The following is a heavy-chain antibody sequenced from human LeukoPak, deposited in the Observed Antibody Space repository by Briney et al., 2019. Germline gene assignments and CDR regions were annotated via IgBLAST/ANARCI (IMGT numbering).Heavy chain of an antibody. CDR3: ARGVAVAGRVWPYYSGY. J-gene: IGHJ4*02. Sequence: SETLSLTCTVSGGSISSGPYFWAWIRQPPGKGLEWIGSIYHSGSTYYNPSLKSRVTISMDTSKNQFSLKLSSVTAAETAVYYCARGVAVAGRVWPYYSGYWGQGTLVTVSS. D-gene: IGHD6-19*01. CDR2: IYHSGST. V-gene: IGHV4-39*07. CDR1: GGSISSGPYF.